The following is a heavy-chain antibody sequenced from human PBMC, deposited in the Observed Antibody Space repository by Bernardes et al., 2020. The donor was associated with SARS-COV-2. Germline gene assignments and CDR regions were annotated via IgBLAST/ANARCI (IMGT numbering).Heavy chain of an antibody. Sequence: ASVKVSCKASGYTFTGYYIHWVRQAPGQGLEWMGWMNPNNGGTNYAQKFQGRVTMTRDTSISIAYMELSRLRSDDTAVYYCARGADVLQPADYWGQGTLVTVSS. D-gene: IGHD4-4*01. V-gene: IGHV1-2*02. CDR3: ARGADVLQPADY. J-gene: IGHJ4*02. CDR2: MNPNNGGT. CDR1: GYTFTGYY.